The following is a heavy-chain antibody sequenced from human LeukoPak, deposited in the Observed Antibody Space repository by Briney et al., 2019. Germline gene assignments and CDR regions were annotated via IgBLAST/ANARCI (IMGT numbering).Heavy chain of an antibody. CDR2: ISSSSSYI. V-gene: IGHV3-21*01. J-gene: IGHJ4*02. CDR1: GFTFSSYG. Sequence: GGSLRLSCAASGFTFSSYGMHWVRQAPGKGLEWVSSISSSSSYIYYADSVKGRFTISRDNAKNSLYLQMNSLRAEDTAVYYCARVFYDSSGVFDYWGQGTLVTVSS. D-gene: IGHD3-22*01. CDR3: ARVFYDSSGVFDY.